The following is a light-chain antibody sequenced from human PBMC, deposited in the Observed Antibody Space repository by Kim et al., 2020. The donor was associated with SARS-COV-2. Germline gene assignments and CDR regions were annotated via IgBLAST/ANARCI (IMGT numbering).Light chain of an antibody. CDR1: QDISSN. V-gene: IGKV1-27*01. Sequence: DIQMTQSPSSLSASVGERVTITCRASQDISSNVAWYQQKPGKVPKLLIYGASALHSGVPSRFSGSGSGTDFTLTISTLQPADVATYYCQKYNVAPWTFGQGTKVDI. CDR2: GAS. CDR3: QKYNVAPWT. J-gene: IGKJ1*01.